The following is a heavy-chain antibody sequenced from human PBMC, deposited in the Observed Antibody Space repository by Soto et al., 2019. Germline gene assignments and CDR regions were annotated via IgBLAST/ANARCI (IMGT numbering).Heavy chain of an antibody. V-gene: IGHV1-46*01. J-gene: IGHJ4*02. D-gene: IGHD5-18*01. CDR3: ARERRRDGYSRYFDY. Sequence: ASVKVSCKASGYTFTTYYMHWVRRAPGQGLEWMGIINPSNGNTVYAQNFQGRVTMTRDTSTSTVYMELSSLRSEVTAVYFCARERRRDGYSRYFDYWGQGTLVTVSS. CDR2: INPSNGNT. CDR1: GYTFTTYY.